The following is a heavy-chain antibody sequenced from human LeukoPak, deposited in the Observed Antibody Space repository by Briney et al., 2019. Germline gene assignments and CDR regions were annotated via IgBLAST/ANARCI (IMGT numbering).Heavy chain of an antibody. V-gene: IGHV3-30-3*01. CDR1: GFIFSSYV. J-gene: IGHJ4*02. CDR2: ISYDGSNK. D-gene: IGHD2-8*01. Sequence: PGGSLRLSCAASGFIFSSYVMHWVRQAPGKGLEWVAVISYDGSNKYNADSVKGRFTISGDNSKNTLYLEMNSLRAEDTAVYYCARGVGRTRAPPLDYWGQGTLVTVSS. CDR3: ARGVGRTRAPPLDY.